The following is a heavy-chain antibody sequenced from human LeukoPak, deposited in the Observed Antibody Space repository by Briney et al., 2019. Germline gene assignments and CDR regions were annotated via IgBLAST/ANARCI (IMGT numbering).Heavy chain of an antibody. CDR2: INPNSGST. D-gene: IGHD4-17*01. J-gene: IGHJ6*02. V-gene: IGHV1-8*02. CDR3: ARARSQPTVTTGDYFYGMDV. CDR1: GYTFTGYY. Sequence: ASVKVSCKASGYTFTGYYMHWVRQAPGQGLEWMGWINPNSGSTGYAQNFQGRVTMTRNTSISTAYMELSSLRSEDTAVYYCARARSQPTVTTGDYFYGMDVWGQGTTVTVSS.